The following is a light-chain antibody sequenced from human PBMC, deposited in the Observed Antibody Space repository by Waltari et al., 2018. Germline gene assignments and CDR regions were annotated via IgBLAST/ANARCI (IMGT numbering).Light chain of an antibody. Sequence: EIVLTQSPASLSLSPGDRATLSCRASQSVGRTLAWYQQRPGQAPRLRIYDASRRATGIPDRFSGSGSGTDFSLTISRLEPEDFAVYYCQKYGTRPATFGQGTKVEVK. J-gene: IGKJ1*01. CDR1: QSVGRT. V-gene: IGKV3-20*01. CDR3: QKYGTRPAT. CDR2: DAS.